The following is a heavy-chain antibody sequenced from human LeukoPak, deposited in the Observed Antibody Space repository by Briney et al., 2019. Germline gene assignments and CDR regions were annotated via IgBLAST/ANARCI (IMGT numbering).Heavy chain of an antibody. J-gene: IGHJ5*02. CDR3: ATMQWLEGVDWFDP. Sequence: GGSLRLSCAASGFIFSNYGMHWVRQAPGKGLEWVASIRYDESNKFYADSVKGRFTISRDNSKNILFLQMNSLRAEDTAVYYCATMQWLEGVDWFDPWGQGTLVTVSP. CDR2: IRYDESNK. CDR1: GFIFSNYG. D-gene: IGHD6-19*01. V-gene: IGHV3-30*02.